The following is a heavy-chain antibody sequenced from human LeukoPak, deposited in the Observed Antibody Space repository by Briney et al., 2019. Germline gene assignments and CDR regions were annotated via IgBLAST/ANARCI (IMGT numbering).Heavy chain of an antibody. Sequence: AGGSLRLSCAASGFTFDDYGMSWVRQAPGKGLEWVSGINWNGGSTGYADSVKGRFTISRDNSKNTLYLQMNSLRAEDTAVYYCAKGDTTWELPHDYWGQGTLVTVSS. CDR3: AKGDTTWELPHDY. CDR2: INWNGGST. CDR1: GFTFDDYG. V-gene: IGHV3-20*04. J-gene: IGHJ4*02. D-gene: IGHD1-26*01.